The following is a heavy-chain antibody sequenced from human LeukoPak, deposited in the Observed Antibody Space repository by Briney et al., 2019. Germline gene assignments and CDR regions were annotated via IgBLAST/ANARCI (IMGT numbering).Heavy chain of an antibody. Sequence: ASVKVSCKASGYTYSAYYMHWVRQAPGQGLEWMGWISPRGGTNYAQKFQGWVTMTRDTSISTAYMELSRLRSDDMAVYYCARGEDNGDDFDYWGQGTLVTVSS. J-gene: IGHJ4*02. CDR2: ISPRGGT. CDR1: GYTYSAYY. V-gene: IGHV1-2*04. D-gene: IGHD4-17*01. CDR3: ARGEDNGDDFDY.